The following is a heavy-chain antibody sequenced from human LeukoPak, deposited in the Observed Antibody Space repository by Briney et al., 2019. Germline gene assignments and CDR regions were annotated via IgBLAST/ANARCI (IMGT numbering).Heavy chain of an antibody. Sequence: SETLSLTCAVYGGSFSGYYWSWIRQPPGKGLEWIGEINHSGSTNYNPSLKSRVTISVDTSKNQFSLKLSSVTAADTAVYYCARGYSTRQQLVRIVYNWFNPWGQGTLVTVSS. D-gene: IGHD6-13*01. CDR3: ARGYSTRQQLVRIVYNWFNP. CDR2: INHSGST. J-gene: IGHJ5*02. V-gene: IGHV4-34*01. CDR1: GGSFSGYY.